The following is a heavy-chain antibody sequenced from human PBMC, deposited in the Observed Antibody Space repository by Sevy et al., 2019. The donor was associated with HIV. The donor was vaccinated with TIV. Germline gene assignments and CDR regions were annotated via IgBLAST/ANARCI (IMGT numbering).Heavy chain of an antibody. J-gene: IGHJ4*02. V-gene: IGHV1-69*11. CDR1: GGTFGSYA. Sequence: ASVKVSCKASGGTFGSYAFSWVRQAPGQGLEWMGRIVPILGTTNYPQKFQGRVTITAADSTATVYMELSSLRSDDTAVYYCASCRGYCSGDRCYVAYFFDLWGQGTLVTVSS. D-gene: IGHD2-15*01. CDR2: IVPILGTT. CDR3: ASCRGYCSGDRCYVAYFFDL.